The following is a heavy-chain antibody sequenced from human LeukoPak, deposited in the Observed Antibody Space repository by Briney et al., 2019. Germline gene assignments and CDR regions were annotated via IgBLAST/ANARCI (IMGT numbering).Heavy chain of an antibody. Sequence: ASVKVSCKASGYTFTSYGISWVRQAPGQGLEWMGWINPNSGGTNYAQKFQGRVTMTRDTSISTAYMELSRLRSDDTAVYYCAREWCSSTSCYTNLVDPWGQGTLVTVSS. CDR2: INPNSGGT. CDR1: GYTFTSYG. J-gene: IGHJ5*02. D-gene: IGHD2-2*02. V-gene: IGHV1-2*02. CDR3: AREWCSSTSCYTNLVDP.